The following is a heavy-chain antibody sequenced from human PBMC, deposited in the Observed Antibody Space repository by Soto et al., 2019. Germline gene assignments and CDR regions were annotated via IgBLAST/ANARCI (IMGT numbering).Heavy chain of an antibody. J-gene: IGHJ6*02. CDR1: GGTFSSYA. Sequence: SVKVSCKASGGTFSSYAISWVRQAPGQGLEWMGGIIPIFGTANYAQKFQGRVTITADESTSTAYMELSSLRSEDTTVYYCARDTAMVYYYYGMDVWGQGTTVTAP. CDR3: ARDTAMVYYYYGMDV. D-gene: IGHD5-18*01. CDR2: IIPIFGTA. V-gene: IGHV1-69*13.